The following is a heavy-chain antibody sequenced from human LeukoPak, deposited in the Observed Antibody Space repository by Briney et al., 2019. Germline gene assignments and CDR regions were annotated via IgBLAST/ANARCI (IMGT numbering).Heavy chain of an antibody. Sequence: ASVKVSCKSFGYTFTSNYMHWVRQAPGQGPEWMGVISPSGASTTYAQTFQGRVTLTRDMSTSTDYLELSSLRSEDTAVYYCARGDSSGWKRTFDYWGQGTLVTVSS. V-gene: IGHV1-46*01. CDR1: GYTFTSNY. CDR3: ARGDSSGWKRTFDY. D-gene: IGHD6-19*01. J-gene: IGHJ4*02. CDR2: ISPSGAST.